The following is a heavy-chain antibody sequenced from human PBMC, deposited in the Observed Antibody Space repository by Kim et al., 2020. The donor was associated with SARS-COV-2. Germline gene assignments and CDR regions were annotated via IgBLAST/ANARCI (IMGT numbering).Heavy chain of an antibody. J-gene: IGHJ4*02. CDR1: GVTFSIGW. V-gene: IGHV3-7*03. Sequence: GGSLRLSCAASGVTFSIGWMSWVRQAPGKGLEWVALIKSDGREKYFVDSVRGRFTISRDNGKTSLHLQMNSLRAEDTAVYYCASLDSIICPNTVWGQGNRDIVSS. CDR2: IKSDGREK. D-gene: IGHD3-16*01. CDR3: ASLDSIICPNTV.